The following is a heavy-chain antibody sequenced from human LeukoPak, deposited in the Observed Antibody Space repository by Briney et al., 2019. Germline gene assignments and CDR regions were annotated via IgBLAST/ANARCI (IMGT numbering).Heavy chain of an antibody. Sequence: PGGSLRLSCAASGFTFSSYGIHWVRQAPGKGLEWVAVISYDGSNKYYADSVKGRFTISRDNSKNTLYLQMNSLRAEDTAVYYCAKAEVVDTVTTIDYWGQGTLVTVSS. J-gene: IGHJ4*02. CDR2: ISYDGSNK. D-gene: IGHD4-17*01. V-gene: IGHV3-30*18. CDR1: GFTFSSYG. CDR3: AKAEVVDTVTTIDY.